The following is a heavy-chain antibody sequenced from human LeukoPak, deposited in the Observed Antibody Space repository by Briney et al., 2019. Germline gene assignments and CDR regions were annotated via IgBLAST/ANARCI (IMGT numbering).Heavy chain of an antibody. Sequence: GGSLRLXCAASGFTFRNYWMSWVRPAPGKGLEWVANIKEDGSEKYYVDSVKGRFVISRDNAKNSLYLQMDSLRVDDTAIYYCARDQEGGAGSCYFDFWGQGALVTVSS. V-gene: IGHV3-7*01. CDR2: IKEDGSEK. CDR3: ARDQEGGAGSCYFDF. D-gene: IGHD2-15*01. J-gene: IGHJ4*02. CDR1: GFTFRNYW.